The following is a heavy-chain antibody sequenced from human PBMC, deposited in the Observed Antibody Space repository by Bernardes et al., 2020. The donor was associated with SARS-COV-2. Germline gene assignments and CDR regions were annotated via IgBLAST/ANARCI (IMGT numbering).Heavy chain of an antibody. D-gene: IGHD7-27*01. J-gene: IGHJ6*03. CDR3: ATGADSFYYYMDV. CDR1: GFPLTGYY. Sequence: ASVKVSCKTSGFPLTGYYLHWVRQAPGQGLEWMGWINPNTGGTKYSQKFQGRVTMTGDTSISTAYMELSGLGSDDTAVYYCATGADSFYYYMDVWGKGTTVTVSS. CDR2: INPNTGGT. V-gene: IGHV1-2*02.